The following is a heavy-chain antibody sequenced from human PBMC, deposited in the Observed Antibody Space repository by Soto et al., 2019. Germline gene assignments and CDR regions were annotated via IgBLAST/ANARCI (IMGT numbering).Heavy chain of an antibody. CDR2: ISGSGGST. CDR3: AKDGWELLRGFDP. D-gene: IGHD1-26*01. J-gene: IGHJ5*02. CDR1: GFTFSSYA. V-gene: IGHV3-23*01. Sequence: EVQLLEAGGGLVQPGGSLRLSCAASGFTFSSYAMSWVRQAPGKGLEWVSAISGSGGSTNYADSVKGRFTISRDNSKNTLYLQMNSLRAEDTAVYYCAKDGWELLRGFDPWGQGTLVTVSS.